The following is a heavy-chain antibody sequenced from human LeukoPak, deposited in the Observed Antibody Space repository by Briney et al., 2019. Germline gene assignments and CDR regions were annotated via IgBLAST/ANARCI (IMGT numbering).Heavy chain of an antibody. V-gene: IGHV3-66*01. J-gene: IGHJ3*02. CDR1: GFTVSSNY. D-gene: IGHD3-10*01. CDR2: IHKNAIT. Sequence: QPGGSLRLSCAASGFTVSSNYMTWVRQAPGKGLEWVSVIHKNAITYYADIVKGRFTISRENAKNSLYLQLNSLRAGDTAVYYCAREGFGEFADIWGQGTMVTVSS. CDR3: AREGFGEFADI.